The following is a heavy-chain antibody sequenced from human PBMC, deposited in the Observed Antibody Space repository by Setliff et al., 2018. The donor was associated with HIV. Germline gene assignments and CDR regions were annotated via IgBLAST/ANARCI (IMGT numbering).Heavy chain of an antibody. J-gene: IGHJ6*02. CDR3: VRGRRRSPLAYGLDV. CDR2: IYYTGNT. CDR1: GDSISPYY. Sequence: SETLSLTCTVSGDSISPYYWSWIRQPPGRGLEWIGYIYYTGNTNYNPSLKSRVTMSIDTSVNQFSLHLNSVTAADTAVYYCVRGRRRSPLAYGLDVWGQGTTVTVSS. V-gene: IGHV4-59*08.